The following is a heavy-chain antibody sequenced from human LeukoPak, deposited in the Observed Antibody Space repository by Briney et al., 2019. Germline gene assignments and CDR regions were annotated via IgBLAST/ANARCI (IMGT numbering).Heavy chain of an antibody. CDR1: GGSFSGYY. V-gene: IGHV4-34*01. J-gene: IGHJ4*02. Sequence: SETLSLTCAVYGGSFSGYYWSWLRQPPGKGLEWIGEINHSGSTNYNPSLKSRVTISVDTSKNQFSLKLSSVTAADTAVYYCARGDYGDYDKSLYYFDYWGQGTLVTVSS. CDR3: ARGDYGDYDKSLYYFDY. D-gene: IGHD4-17*01. CDR2: INHSGST.